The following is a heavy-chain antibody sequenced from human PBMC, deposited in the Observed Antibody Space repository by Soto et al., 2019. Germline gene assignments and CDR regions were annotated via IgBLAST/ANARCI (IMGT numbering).Heavy chain of an antibody. CDR3: ARDPYHVLMVNAPNLYGMDV. V-gene: IGHV1-18*01. CDR2: ISTYNGNT. CDR1: GYTFTTYD. Sequence: QVQLVQSGAEVKKPGASVKVSCKASGYTFTTYDISWVRQAPGQGLEWMGRISTYNGNTNYPQSLPGEPTMTTDTSTTTAYMELRRLISDDTAVYYCARDPYHVLMVNAPNLYGMDVWGQGTTVTVSS. J-gene: IGHJ6*02. D-gene: IGHD2-8*01.